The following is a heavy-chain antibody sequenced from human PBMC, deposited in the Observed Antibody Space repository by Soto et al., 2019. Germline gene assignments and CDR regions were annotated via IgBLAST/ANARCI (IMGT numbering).Heavy chain of an antibody. CDR2: IWDDGSNT. D-gene: IGHD2-15*01. CDR1: GFTFSSYG. Sequence: PGGSLRLSCAASGFTFSSYGTHWVRQAPCKGLEWVAVIWDDGSNTYYADSVQGRFTISRDNSRNTLSLQMNSLRAEDTAIYYCAKARCSGNSCYVPDYWGHGSLVTVSS. J-gene: IGHJ4*01. CDR3: AKARCSGNSCYVPDY. V-gene: IGHV3-33*06.